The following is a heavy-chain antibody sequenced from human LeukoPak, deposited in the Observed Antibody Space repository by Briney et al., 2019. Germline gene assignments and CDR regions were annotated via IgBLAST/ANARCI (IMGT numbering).Heavy chain of an antibody. J-gene: IGHJ3*01. CDR3: ARVGAVGGVFRAFDL. CDR1: GFTFSNYG. V-gene: IGHV3-23*01. Sequence: GGTLRLSCTASGFTFSNYGMNWVRQAPGKGLGWVSVISGGGGSTYYADSVMGRFTISRDNSKDTLYLQMNSLRAEDTAVYYCARVGAVGGVFRAFDLWGQGTMVTVPS. D-gene: IGHD3-16*01. CDR2: ISGGGGST.